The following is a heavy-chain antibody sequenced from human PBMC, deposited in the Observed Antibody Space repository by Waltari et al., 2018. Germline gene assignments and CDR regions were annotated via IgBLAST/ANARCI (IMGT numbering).Heavy chain of an antibody. J-gene: IGHJ3*02. CDR2: INAGNGNT. CDR3: ARAAGHGDDAFDI. V-gene: IGHV1-3*01. CDR1: GYTFTSYA. Sequence: QVQLVQSGAEVKKPGASVKVSCKASGYTFTSYAMHWVRQAPGQRLEWMGWINAGNGNTKYSQEFQGRVTITRDTSASTAYMELSSLRSEDTAVYYCARAAGHGDDAFDIWGQGQWSPSLQ. D-gene: IGHD7-27*01.